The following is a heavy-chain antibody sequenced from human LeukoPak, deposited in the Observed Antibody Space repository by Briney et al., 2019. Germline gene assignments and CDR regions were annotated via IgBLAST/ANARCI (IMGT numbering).Heavy chain of an antibody. CDR1: GYSISSGYY. CDR3: ARDSAHIHEVRFFGY. Sequence: SETLSLTCTVSGYSISSGYYWCCMRQPPGKGLEWVGSLYHSGSTYYNPSLKSRVTLSVDTSKNQFSLKLSSVTAADTAVYYCARDSAHIHEVRFFGYWGQGTLVTVSS. CDR2: LYHSGST. D-gene: IGHD3-3*01. V-gene: IGHV4-38-2*02. J-gene: IGHJ4*02.